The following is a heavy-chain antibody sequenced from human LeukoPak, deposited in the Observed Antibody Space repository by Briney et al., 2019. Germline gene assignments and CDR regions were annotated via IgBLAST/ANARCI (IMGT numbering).Heavy chain of an antibody. CDR3: TRDSPSYYGSGSYYNSD. CDR1: GFTFGDYA. D-gene: IGHD3-10*01. V-gene: IGHV3-49*04. CDR2: IRSKAYGGTT. J-gene: IGHJ4*02. Sequence: PGGSLRLSCTASGFTFGDYAMSWVRQAPGKGLEWVGFIRSKAYGGTTEYAASVKGRFTISRDDSKGIAYLQMNSLKTEDTAVYYCTRDSPSYYGSGSYYNSDWGQGTLVTVSS.